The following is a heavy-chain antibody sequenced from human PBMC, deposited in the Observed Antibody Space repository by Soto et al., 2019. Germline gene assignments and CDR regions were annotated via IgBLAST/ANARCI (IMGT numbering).Heavy chain of an antibody. Sequence: QVQLQESGPGLVKPSETLSLTCAVSGGSISRYYWSWIRQPPGKGLEWIGYISDTGSTNYNASLRSRVTISVDTSKNQFSLKLRSVTAADTAVYYCARRGGYPLALETWGQGTMVIVSS. D-gene: IGHD1-26*01. CDR2: ISDTGST. CDR3: ARRGGYPLALET. V-gene: IGHV4-59*08. J-gene: IGHJ3*01. CDR1: GGSISRYY.